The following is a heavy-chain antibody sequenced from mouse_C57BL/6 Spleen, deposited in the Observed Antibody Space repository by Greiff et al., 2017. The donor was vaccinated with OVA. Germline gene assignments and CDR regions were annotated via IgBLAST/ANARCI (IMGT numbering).Heavy chain of an antibody. CDR1: GYAFSSSW. J-gene: IGHJ4*01. CDR3: ARGGEDMDY. V-gene: IGHV1-82*01. Sequence: VQLQQSGPELVKPGASVKISCKASGYAFSSSWMNWVKQRPGKGLEWIGRIYPGDGDTNYNGKFKGKATLTADKSSSTAYMQLSSLTSEDSAVYFCARGGEDMDYWGQGTSVTVSS. CDR2: IYPGDGDT. D-gene: IGHD2-13*01.